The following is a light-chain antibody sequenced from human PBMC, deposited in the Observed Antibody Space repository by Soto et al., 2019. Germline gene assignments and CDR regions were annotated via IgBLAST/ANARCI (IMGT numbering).Light chain of an antibody. CDR2: EVT. J-gene: IGLJ1*01. V-gene: IGLV2-14*01. CDR1: NSDIADYNS. CDR3: SSYTSSSSYV. Sequence: QSVLTQPASVSGSPGQSIAISCSGTNSDIADYNSVSWYQQHPGKAPKLMISEVTYRPSGVSNRFSGSKSGNTASLTISGLQTEDEADYYCSSYTSSSSYVFGSGTKVTVL.